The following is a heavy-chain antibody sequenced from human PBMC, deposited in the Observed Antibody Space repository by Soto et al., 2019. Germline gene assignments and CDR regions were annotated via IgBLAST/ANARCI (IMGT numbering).Heavy chain of an antibody. V-gene: IGHV1-8*01. Sequence: ASVKVSCKASGYTFTGYDINWVRQATGQGLEWMGWMNPNSGNTGYAQKFQGRVTMTRNTSISTAYMELSSLRSEDTAVYYCARGEVIVVVIAPYYYYYMDVWGKGTTVTVSS. CDR1: GYTFTGYD. J-gene: IGHJ6*03. CDR2: MNPNSGNT. D-gene: IGHD2-21*01. CDR3: ARGEVIVVVIAPYYYYYMDV.